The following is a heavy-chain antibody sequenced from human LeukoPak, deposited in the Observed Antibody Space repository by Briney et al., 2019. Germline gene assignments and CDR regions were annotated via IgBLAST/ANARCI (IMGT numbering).Heavy chain of an antibody. V-gene: IGHV3-30*02. CDR3: AKETTAWGFVDY. J-gene: IGHJ4*02. CDR2: IRYDGSNK. CDR1: GFTFSSYG. D-gene: IGHD1-1*01. Sequence: PGGSLRLSCAASGFTFSSYGMHWVRQAPGKGLEWVAFIRYDGSNKYYADSVKGRLTVSRDNSKNTLYLQMYSLRAEDTAVYYCAKETTAWGFVDYWGQGTLVTVSS.